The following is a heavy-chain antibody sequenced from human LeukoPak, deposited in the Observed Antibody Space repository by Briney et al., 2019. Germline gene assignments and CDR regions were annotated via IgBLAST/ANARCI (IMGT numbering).Heavy chain of an antibody. CDR2: IKQDGSEE. CDR3: ARDPYSSSWSYGMDV. D-gene: IGHD6-13*01. CDR1: GFTFSNYW. V-gene: IGHV3-7*05. J-gene: IGHJ6*02. Sequence: PGGSLRLSCTASGFTFSNYWMSWVRQTPGKGLEWVANIKQDGSEEVYVDSVKGRFTISRDNAQRSLYLQMNSLRAEDTAVYYCARDPYSSSWSYGMDVWGQGTTVTVSS.